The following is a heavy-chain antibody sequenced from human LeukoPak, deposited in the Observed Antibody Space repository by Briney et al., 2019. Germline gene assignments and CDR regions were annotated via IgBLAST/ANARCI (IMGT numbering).Heavy chain of an antibody. J-gene: IGHJ6*02. CDR3: AKGSQQWLASGVYYYYYGMDV. D-gene: IGHD6-19*01. CDR1: GFTFSSYA. V-gene: IGHV3-23*01. Sequence: PGGSLRLSCAASGFTFSSYAMSWVRQAPGKGLEWVSAISGSGGSTYYADSVKGRFTISRDNSKNTLYLQMNSLRAEDTAVYYCAKGSQQWLASGVYYYYYGMDVWAKGPRSPSP. CDR2: ISGSGGST.